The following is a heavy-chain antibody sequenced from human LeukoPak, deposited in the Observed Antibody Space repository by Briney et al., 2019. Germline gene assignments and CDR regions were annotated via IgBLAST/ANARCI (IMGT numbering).Heavy chain of an antibody. J-gene: IGHJ6*04. CDR1: GYTFTSYD. CDR3: ATSWGSGSYVCLDV. V-gene: IGHV1-8*01. CDR2: MNPNSGNT. D-gene: IGHD1-26*01. Sequence: ASVKVSCKASGYTFTSYDNNWVRQATAQGLEWMGWMNPNSGNTGYAQKFQGRVTMTRNTSISTAYMELSSLRSEDTAVYYCATSWGSGSYVCLDVWGKGTTVTVSS.